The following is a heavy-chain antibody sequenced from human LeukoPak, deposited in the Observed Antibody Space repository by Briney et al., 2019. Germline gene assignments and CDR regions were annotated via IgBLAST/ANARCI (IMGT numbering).Heavy chain of an antibody. CDR1: GYTFTSYG. J-gene: IGHJ5*02. Sequence: GASVKVSCKASGYTFTSYGISWVRQAPGQGLEWMGWISAYNGNTNYAQKLQGRVTMTTDTSTSTAYMELSRLRSDDTAVYYCAKDPRALVRGVKQNNWFDPWGQGTLVTVSS. D-gene: IGHD3-10*01. CDR3: AKDPRALVRGVKQNNWFDP. CDR2: ISAYNGNT. V-gene: IGHV1-18*01.